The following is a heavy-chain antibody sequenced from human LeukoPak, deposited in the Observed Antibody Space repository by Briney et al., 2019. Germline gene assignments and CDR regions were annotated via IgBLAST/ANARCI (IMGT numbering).Heavy chain of an antibody. CDR3: ARVNFVAVAGIFGIDV. D-gene: IGHD6-19*01. Sequence: ASVKVSCKAAGYTITSYGISWVRQAPGQGLEWMGWISAYNGNTNHAQKLQGRVTMTTDTSTSTAYMELRSLRSDDTAVYHCARVNFVAVAGIFGIDVWGHGTTVTVSS. CDR1: GYTITSYG. J-gene: IGHJ6*02. CDR2: ISAYNGNT. V-gene: IGHV1-18*01.